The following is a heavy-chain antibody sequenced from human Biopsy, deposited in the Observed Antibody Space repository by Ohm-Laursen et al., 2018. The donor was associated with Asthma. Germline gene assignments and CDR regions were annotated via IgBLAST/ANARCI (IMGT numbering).Heavy chain of an antibody. V-gene: IGHV1-2*06. CDR3: AGGQKSAGDRWFDP. Sequence: SVKVSCKASGYTFIGCHIHWMRQAPGQGLEWMGRINPNSGGTNYAQKFQGRVTMTRDTSISTAYMEVSRLRSDDTAVYYCAGGQKSAGDRWFDPWGQGTLVTVSS. CDR2: INPNSGGT. CDR1: GYTFIGCH. J-gene: IGHJ5*02. D-gene: IGHD6-13*01.